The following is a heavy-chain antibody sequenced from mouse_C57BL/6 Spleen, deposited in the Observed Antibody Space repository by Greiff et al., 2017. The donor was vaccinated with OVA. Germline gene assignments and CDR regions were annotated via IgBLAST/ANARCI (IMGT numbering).Heavy chain of an antibody. CDR3: ARRGDDSDY. Sequence: QVQLQQSGAELVMPGASVKLSCKASGYTFTSYWMHWVKQRPGQGLEWIGEIDPSDSYTNYNQKFKGKSTLTVDKSSSTAYMQLSSLTSEDSAVYYCARRGDDSDYWGQGTTLTVSS. V-gene: IGHV1-69*01. J-gene: IGHJ2*01. CDR1: GYTFTSYW. CDR2: IDPSDSYT. D-gene: IGHD2-4*01.